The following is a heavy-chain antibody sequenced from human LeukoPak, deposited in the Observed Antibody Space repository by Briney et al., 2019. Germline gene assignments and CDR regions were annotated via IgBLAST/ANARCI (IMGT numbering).Heavy chain of an antibody. D-gene: IGHD6-19*01. CDR1: GFPFSDYY. Sequence: PGGSLLLSCAASGFPFSDYYMTWIRPAPGKGLEWVSYISSSGSTTHYADSVKGRFTISRDNAKNSLYVQMNNLRAEDTAVYYCARVPRSGGSIDYWGQGTLVTVSS. CDR3: ARVPRSGGSIDY. J-gene: IGHJ4*02. V-gene: IGHV3-11*01. CDR2: ISSSGSTT.